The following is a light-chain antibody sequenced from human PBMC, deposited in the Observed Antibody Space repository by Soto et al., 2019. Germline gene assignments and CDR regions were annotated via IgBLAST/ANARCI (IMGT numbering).Light chain of an antibody. V-gene: IGLV2-14*01. CDR3: SSYTSTNSVV. J-gene: IGLJ2*01. CDR2: EVN. Sequence: QSALTQPASVSGSPGQSITISCTGTSSDVGGYNYVSWYQQHPGRVPKLMIYEVNNRPSGVSNRFSGSKSGNTASLTISGLQAEDEADYYCSSYTSTNSVVFGGGTQLTVL. CDR1: SSDVGGYNY.